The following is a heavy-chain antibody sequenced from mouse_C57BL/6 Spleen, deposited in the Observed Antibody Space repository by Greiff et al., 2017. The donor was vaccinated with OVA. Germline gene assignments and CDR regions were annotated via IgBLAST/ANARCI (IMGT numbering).Heavy chain of an antibody. D-gene: IGHD2-1*01. J-gene: IGHJ1*03. V-gene: IGHV1-76*01. CDR1: GYTFTDYY. CDR3: AREGGNSWYFDV. CDR2: IYPGSGNT. Sequence: QVQLQQSGAELVRPGASVKLSCKASGYTFTDYYINWVKQRPGQGLEWIARIYPGSGNTYYNEKFKGKATLTAEKSSSTAYMQLSSLTSEDSAVYFCAREGGNSWYFDVWGTGTTVTVSS.